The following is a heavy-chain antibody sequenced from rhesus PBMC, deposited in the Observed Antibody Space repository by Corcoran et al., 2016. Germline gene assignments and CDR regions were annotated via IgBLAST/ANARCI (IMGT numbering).Heavy chain of an antibody. CDR3: ARGYCTSTTCWKEEYFEF. J-gene: IGHJ1*01. CDR2: IYGNRTST. D-gene: IGHD2-2*01. Sequence: QVQLQQWGEGLVKPSETLSLTCAVYGGSISGYYYWRWLRQPPGKGLEGIVYIYGNRTSTNYNPSLMNRVTISIVTSQNQFSLKLGSVTAADTAVYYCARGYCTSTTCWKEEYFEFWGQGALVTVSS. CDR1: GGSISGYYY. V-gene: IGHV4-73*01.